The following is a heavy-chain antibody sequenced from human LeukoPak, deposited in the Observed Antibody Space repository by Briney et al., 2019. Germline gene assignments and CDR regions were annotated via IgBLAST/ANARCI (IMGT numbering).Heavy chain of an antibody. J-gene: IGHJ2*01. CDR1: GGSISSYY. D-gene: IGHD1-14*01. CDR2: IYYSGNT. CDR3: ARRGSGASLEYYFDL. V-gene: IGHV4-59*08. Sequence: PSETLSLTCTVSGGSISSYYWSWIRQPPGKGLEYIGYIYYSGNTNSNPSLNSRVTISVDTSKNQFSLKLSSVTAADTAVYCCARRGSGASLEYYFDLWGRGTLLTVSP.